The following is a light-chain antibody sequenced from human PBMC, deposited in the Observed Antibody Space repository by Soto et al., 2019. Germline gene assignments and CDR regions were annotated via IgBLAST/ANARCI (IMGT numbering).Light chain of an antibody. CDR2: GVA. J-gene: IGKJ5*01. V-gene: IGKV3D-15*01. CDR3: QQYNNWPPIT. Sequence: EIVMTQSPATLSVSPGERATLSCRASQSVSSNLAWYQQKPGQPPRLLIHGVATRAAGIPARFIGSGSGTEFTLTISSLQSEDFAVYYCQQYNNWPPITFGQGTRLEIK. CDR1: QSVSSN.